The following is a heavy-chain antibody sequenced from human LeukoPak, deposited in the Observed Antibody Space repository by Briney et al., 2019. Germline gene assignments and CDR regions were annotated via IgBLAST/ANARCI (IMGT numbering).Heavy chain of an antibody. J-gene: IGHJ4*02. CDR3: ATRDREWLLGGWLGNSLDY. CDR1: GGTFISYA. CDR2: IIPIFGTA. D-gene: IGHD3-3*01. Sequence: ASVKVSCKASGGTFISYAISWVGQAPGQGLEWMGGIIPIFGTANYAQKFQGRVTITTDESTSTAYMELSSLRSEDAAVYYCATRDREWLLGGWLGNSLDYWGQGTLVTVSS. V-gene: IGHV1-69*05.